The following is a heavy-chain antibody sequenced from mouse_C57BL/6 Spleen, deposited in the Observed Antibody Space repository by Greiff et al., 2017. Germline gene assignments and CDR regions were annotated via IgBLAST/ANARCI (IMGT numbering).Heavy chain of an antibody. J-gene: IGHJ4*01. D-gene: IGHD1-2*01. Sequence: EVQLQQSGPGLVKPSQSLSLTCSVTGYSITSGYYWNWIRQFPGNKLEWMGYISYDGSNNYNPSLKNRISITRDTSKNQFFLKLNSVTTEDTATYYCARRALRPAMDYWGQGTSVTVSS. V-gene: IGHV3-6*01. CDR1: GYSITSGYY. CDR3: ARRALRPAMDY. CDR2: ISYDGSN.